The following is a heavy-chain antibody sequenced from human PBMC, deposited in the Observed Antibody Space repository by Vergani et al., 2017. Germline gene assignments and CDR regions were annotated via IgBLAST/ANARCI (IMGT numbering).Heavy chain of an antibody. J-gene: IGHJ4*02. D-gene: IGHD3-10*01. V-gene: IGHV4-61*08. CDR3: AXSRIYYGAGSPDY. CDR2: IYYSGST. Sequence: KESGPALVKPTQTLTLTCTFSGFSLSTSGMRVSWIRQPPGKGLEWIGYIYYSGSTNYNPSLKSRVTISVDTSKNQFSLKLTSVTAADTAVYYCAXSRIYYGAGSPDYWGQGTLVTVSS. CDR1: GFSLSTSGMR.